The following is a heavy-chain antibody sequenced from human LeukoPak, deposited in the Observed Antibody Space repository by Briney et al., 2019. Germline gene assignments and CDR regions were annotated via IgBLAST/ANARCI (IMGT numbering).Heavy chain of an antibody. CDR2: LYSRGSP. D-gene: IGHD1-1*01. Sequence: SETLSLTCTASGASISTYYWSWIRQSPGKGLEWIGYLYSRGSPNYNPSLKRRVTISVDTSKNHFSLTLSSVTAADTAVYYCARLQPNSGEWAFDIWGQGTMVTVSS. J-gene: IGHJ3*02. CDR3: ARLQPNSGEWAFDI. V-gene: IGHV4-59*01. CDR1: GASISTYY.